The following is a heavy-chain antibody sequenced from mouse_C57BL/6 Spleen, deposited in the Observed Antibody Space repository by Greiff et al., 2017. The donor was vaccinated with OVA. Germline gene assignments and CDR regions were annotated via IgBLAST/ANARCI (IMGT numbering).Heavy chain of an antibody. J-gene: IGHJ1*03. V-gene: IGHV1-55*01. Sequence: QVQLQQPWAELVKPGASVKMSCKASGYTFTSYWITWVKQRPGQGLEWIGDIYPGSGSTNYNEKFKSKATLTVDTSSSTAYMQLSSLTSKDSAVYYCARSGYNDGYPYWYFDGWGTGTTVTVSS. CDR3: ARSGYNDGYPYWYFDG. D-gene: IGHD2-3*01. CDR2: IYPGSGST. CDR1: GYTFTSYW.